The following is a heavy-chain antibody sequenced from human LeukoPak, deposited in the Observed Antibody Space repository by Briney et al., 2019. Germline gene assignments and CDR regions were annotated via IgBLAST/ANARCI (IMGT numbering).Heavy chain of an antibody. D-gene: IGHD3-3*01. Sequence: GGSLRLSCAASGFTFSDYYMSWIRQAPGKGLEWVSCISSSGSTIYYADSVKGRFTVSRDNAKNSLYLQMNSLRAEDTAVYYCARLPRYDFWSGSNYMDVWGKGTTVTVSS. V-gene: IGHV3-11*04. CDR1: GFTFSDYY. J-gene: IGHJ6*03. CDR2: ISSSGSTI. CDR3: ARLPRYDFWSGSNYMDV.